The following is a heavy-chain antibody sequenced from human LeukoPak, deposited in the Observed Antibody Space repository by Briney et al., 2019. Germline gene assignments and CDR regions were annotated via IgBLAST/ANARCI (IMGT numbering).Heavy chain of an antibody. CDR1: GFTFTNYA. V-gene: IGHV3-23*01. CDR3: AILPGYSSGWYEVNY. Sequence: GGSLRLSCAASGFTFTNYAMSWVRQAPGKGLEWVSAIGKSGGGTYYADSVKGRFTISRDNSKSTLYLQMNSLRAEDTAVYYCAILPGYSSGWYEVNYWGQGTLVTVSS. D-gene: IGHD6-13*01. J-gene: IGHJ4*02. CDR2: IGKSGGGT.